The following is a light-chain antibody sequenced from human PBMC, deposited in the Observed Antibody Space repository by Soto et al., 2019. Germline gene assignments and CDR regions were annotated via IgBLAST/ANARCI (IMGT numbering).Light chain of an antibody. CDR1: SSDVGGYNY. V-gene: IGLV2-8*01. CDR2: EVS. J-gene: IGLJ1*01. CDR3: SSYAGSLYV. Sequence: QSVLTQPPSASGSPGQSVTISCTGTSSDVGGYNYVSWYQQHPGKAPILMIYEVSKRPSGVPDRFSGSKSGNTASLTVSGLQAEDEADYYCSSYAGSLYVFGTGTKVTVL.